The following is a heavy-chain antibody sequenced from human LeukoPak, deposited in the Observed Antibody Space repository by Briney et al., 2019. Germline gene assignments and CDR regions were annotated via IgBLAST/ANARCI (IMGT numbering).Heavy chain of an antibody. Sequence: GGSLRLSCAASGFIASSKYMSWVRQAPGKGLEWASVIYSGGSTYYAASVEGRFTISRDNSKNTVYLQMNSLRVEDTAVYYCARAGPIDYWGQGTLVTVSS. CDR1: GFIASSKY. CDR3: ARAGPIDY. CDR2: IYSGGST. J-gene: IGHJ4*02. V-gene: IGHV3-53*01.